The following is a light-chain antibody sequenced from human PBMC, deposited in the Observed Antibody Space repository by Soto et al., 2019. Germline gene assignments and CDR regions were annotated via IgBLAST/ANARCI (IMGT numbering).Light chain of an antibody. Sequence: EIVMTQSPATLSVSPGERATLSCRASQSVSGNLAWYQQKPGQAPRLLIYGASTRATGIPARFSGSGSGTGFTLTISSLQSEDFAVYYCQQYNNWPYTFGQGTKLEIK. CDR2: GAS. CDR1: QSVSGN. V-gene: IGKV3-15*01. J-gene: IGKJ2*01. CDR3: QQYNNWPYT.